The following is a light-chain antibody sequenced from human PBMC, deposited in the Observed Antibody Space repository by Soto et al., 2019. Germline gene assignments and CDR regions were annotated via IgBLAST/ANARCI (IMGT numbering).Light chain of an antibody. Sequence: DIQMAQSPSSLSAFVGDTVTLTCQASDDITNQLNWYQLPPGKAPKLLIYDGSSLERGIPSRFGGSGSGTVFTSTINSLQPEVIGTYYCQHFAKLPYSFGQGTKLEI. V-gene: IGKV1-33*01. CDR3: QHFAKLPYS. CDR2: DGS. J-gene: IGKJ2*03. CDR1: DDITNQ.